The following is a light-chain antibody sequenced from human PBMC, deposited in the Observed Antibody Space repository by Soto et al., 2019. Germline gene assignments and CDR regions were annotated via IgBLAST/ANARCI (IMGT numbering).Light chain of an antibody. CDR2: YDD. V-gene: IGLV1-36*01. CDR1: SSNIGNNA. J-gene: IGLJ2*01. CDR3: AAWDYSLNGVV. Sequence: QSVLTQPPSVSEAPRQRVTISCSGSSSNIGNNAVNGYQQLPGKAPKLLIYYDDLLPSGVSDRFSGSKSGTSASLAISGLQSEDEADYYCAAWDYSLNGVVFGGGTKLTVL.